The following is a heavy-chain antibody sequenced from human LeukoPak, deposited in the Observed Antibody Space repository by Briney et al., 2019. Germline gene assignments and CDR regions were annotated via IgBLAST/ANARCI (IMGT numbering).Heavy chain of an antibody. J-gene: IGHJ5*02. CDR3: ARAYSSSWYLNWFDP. V-gene: IGHV4-38-2*02. CDR1: GYSISSGNY. Sequence: SETLSLTCSVSGYSISSGNYWGWIRLPPGKGLEWIGNIYHSGSTYYNPSLKSRVTISIDTSKNQFSLKLSSVTAADTAIYYCARAYSSSWYLNWFDPWGQGTLVTVSS. CDR2: IYHSGST. D-gene: IGHD6-13*01.